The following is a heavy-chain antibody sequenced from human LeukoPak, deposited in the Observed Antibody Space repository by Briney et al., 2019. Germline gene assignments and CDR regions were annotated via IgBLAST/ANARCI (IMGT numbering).Heavy chain of an antibody. CDR1: GFTFSNYS. CDR2: ISSRSDSK. J-gene: IGHJ6*02. D-gene: IGHD6-13*01. CDR3: AREDSTSWFLGESYFYYGIDV. V-gene: IGHV3-48*01. Sequence: PGGSLRLPCTTSGFTFSNYSMNWVRQAPGKGLEWVSFISSRSDSKYYADSVEGRFTISRDNAKNSLYLQMNSLRADDTGVYYCAREDSTSWFLGESYFYYGIDVWGQGTTVTVSS.